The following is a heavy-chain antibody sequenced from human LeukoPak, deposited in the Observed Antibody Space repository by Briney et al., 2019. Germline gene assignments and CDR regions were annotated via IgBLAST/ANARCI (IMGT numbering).Heavy chain of an antibody. CDR1: GGSISSGDFY. CDR2: THYSGST. Sequence: SQTLSLTCTVSGGSISSGDFYWTWIRQNPGKGLEWIGYTHYSGSTYYNPSLKSRVTISVDTSKNQFSLKLSSVAAADTAVYYSAREVNWNSATLFFDCWGQGTLVTVSS. J-gene: IGHJ4*02. D-gene: IGHD1-7*01. CDR3: AREVNWNSATLFFDC. V-gene: IGHV4-31*03.